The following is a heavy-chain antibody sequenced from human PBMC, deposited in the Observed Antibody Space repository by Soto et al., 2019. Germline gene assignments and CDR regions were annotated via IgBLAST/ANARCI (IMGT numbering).Heavy chain of an antibody. Sequence: GGSRRHSCSSSGLPFSDYTMNWVRQDPGKGLEWVSLITATGRFIYQADSVKGRFTISRDNAKNSLYLQMNSLRDEDTAVYYCARDLPRAGDYAMDVWGQGTTVTVSS. CDR1: GLPFSDYT. V-gene: IGHV3-21*06. J-gene: IGHJ6*02. CDR3: ARDLPRAGDYAMDV. CDR2: ITATGRFI. D-gene: IGHD2-2*01.